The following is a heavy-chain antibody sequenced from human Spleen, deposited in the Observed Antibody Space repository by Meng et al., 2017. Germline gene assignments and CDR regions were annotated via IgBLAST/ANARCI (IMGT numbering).Heavy chain of an antibody. CDR2: INWNGGST. Sequence: GESLKISCAASGFTFDDYGMSWVRQAPGKGLEWVSGINWNGGSTGYADSVKGRFTISRDNAKNSLYLQMNSLRAEDTAVYYCSRPATVTTDYHYGVDVWGLGTTVTVSS. CDR1: GFTFDDYG. CDR3: SRPATVTTDYHYGVDV. J-gene: IGHJ6*02. V-gene: IGHV3-20*04. D-gene: IGHD4-17*01.